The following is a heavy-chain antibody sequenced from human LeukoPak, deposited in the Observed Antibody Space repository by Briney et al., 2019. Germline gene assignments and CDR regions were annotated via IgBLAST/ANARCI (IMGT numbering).Heavy chain of an antibody. CDR3: ARVPEGSYYDSSGYGFDY. CDR2: MNPNSGNT. Sequence: ASVKVSCKASGYTFTSYDINWVRQATGQGLEWMGWMNPNSGNTGYAQKFQGRVTMTRNTSISTAYMELSSLRSEDTAVYYCARVPEGSYYDSSGYGFDYWGQGTLVTVSS. J-gene: IGHJ4*02. V-gene: IGHV1-8*01. D-gene: IGHD3-22*01. CDR1: GYTFTSYD.